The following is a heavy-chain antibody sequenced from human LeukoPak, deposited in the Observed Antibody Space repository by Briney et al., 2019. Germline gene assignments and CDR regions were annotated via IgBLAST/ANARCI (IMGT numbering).Heavy chain of an antibody. CDR3: ALGKTGTYLY. D-gene: IGHD1-26*01. V-gene: IGHV4-39*01. Sequence: SETLSLTCTVSGGSISSSNYYWVWIRQPPGKGLEWIGSIDYSGSTYYNPSLKSRVTISVDMSKNQFSLKLRSVTAADTAVYYCALGKTGTYLYWGQGTPVTVSS. CDR2: IDYSGST. CDR1: GGSISSSNYY. J-gene: IGHJ4*02.